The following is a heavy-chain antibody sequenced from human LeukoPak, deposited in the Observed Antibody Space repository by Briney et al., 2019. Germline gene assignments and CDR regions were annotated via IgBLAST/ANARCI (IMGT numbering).Heavy chain of an antibody. Sequence: GESLKISCKGSGYSFTSYWIGWVRQMPGKGLEWMGIVYPGDSDTRYSPSFQGQVTTSADKSISTAYLQWSSLKASDTAMYYCARGRRDGYNFPPYYFDYWGQGTLVTVSS. V-gene: IGHV5-51*01. D-gene: IGHD5-24*01. J-gene: IGHJ4*02. CDR2: VYPGDSDT. CDR1: GYSFTSYW. CDR3: ARGRRDGYNFPPYYFDY.